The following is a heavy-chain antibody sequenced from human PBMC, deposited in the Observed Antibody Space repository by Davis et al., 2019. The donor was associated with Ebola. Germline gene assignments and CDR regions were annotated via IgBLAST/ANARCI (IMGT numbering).Heavy chain of an antibody. CDR3: TVGGIGGMGDY. CDR2: FDPEDGES. J-gene: IGHJ4*02. Sequence: ASVKVSCKASGGTFSSYTISWVRQPPGIGLEWMGSFDPEDGESIYAQKFQGRVTMTEDTSTDTAYMELSSLRSEDTAVYYCTVGGIGGMGDYWGQGTLVTVSS. D-gene: IGHD3-10*01. CDR1: GGTFSSYT. V-gene: IGHV1-24*01.